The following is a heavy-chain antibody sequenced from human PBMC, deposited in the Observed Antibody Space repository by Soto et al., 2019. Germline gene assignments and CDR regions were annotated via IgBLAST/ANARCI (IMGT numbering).Heavy chain of an antibody. CDR3: ARDREVEYSSSSVFDY. CDR2: ISYDGSNK. CDR1: GFTFSSYA. J-gene: IGHJ4*02. Sequence: GGSLRLSCAASGFTFSSYAMHWVRQAPGKGLEWVAVISYDGSNKYYADSVKGRFTISRDNSKNTLYLQMNSLRAEDTAVYYCARDREVEYSSSSVFDYWGQGTLVTVSS. D-gene: IGHD6-6*01. V-gene: IGHV3-30-3*01.